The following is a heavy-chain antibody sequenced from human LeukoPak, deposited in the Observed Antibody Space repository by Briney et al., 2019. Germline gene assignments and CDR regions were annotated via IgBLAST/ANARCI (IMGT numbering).Heavy chain of an antibody. CDR3: ARRAMRATSFDY. V-gene: IGHV3-11*04. Sequence: GGSLRLSCAASGFTFSDYYMTWVRQAPGKGLEWVSYISSSSNTVYYADSVKGRLTVSRDNANNSLYVQMTNLRAEDTAVYYCARRAMRATSFDYWGQGTLVTVSS. J-gene: IGHJ4*02. CDR1: GFTFSDYY. CDR2: ISSSSNTV. D-gene: IGHD1-26*01.